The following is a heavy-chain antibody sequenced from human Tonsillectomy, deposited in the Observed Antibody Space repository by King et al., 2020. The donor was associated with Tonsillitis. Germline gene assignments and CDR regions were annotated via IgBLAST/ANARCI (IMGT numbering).Heavy chain of an antibody. Sequence: TLKESGPALVKPTQTLTLTCTFSGFSLSTPGVRVSWFFKPPGKALEWLARIVWDDVKFYRTSLQPRLTISKDTSKTQVALPMTNMDPVDTATYYCARTSVAGLYYFDYWGQGTLVTVSS. D-gene: IGHD6-19*01. V-gene: IGHV2-70*04. J-gene: IGHJ4*02. CDR3: ARTSVAGLYYFDY. CDR2: IVWDDVK. CDR1: GFSLSTPGVR.